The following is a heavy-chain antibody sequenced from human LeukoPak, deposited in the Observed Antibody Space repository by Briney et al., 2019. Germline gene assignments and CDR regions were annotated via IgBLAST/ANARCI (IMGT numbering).Heavy chain of an antibody. Sequence: SETLSLTCAVYGGSFSGYYWSWIRQPPGKGLEWIGEINHSGSTYYNPSLKSRVTISVDRSKNQFSLKLSSVTAADTAVYYCARGTLKKVASPFDYWGQGTLVTVSS. V-gene: IGHV4-34*01. CDR3: ARGTLKKVASPFDY. J-gene: IGHJ4*02. D-gene: IGHD5-12*01. CDR2: INHSGST. CDR1: GGSFSGYY.